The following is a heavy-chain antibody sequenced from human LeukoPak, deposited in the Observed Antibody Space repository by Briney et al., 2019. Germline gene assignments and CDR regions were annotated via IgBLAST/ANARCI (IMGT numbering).Heavy chain of an antibody. CDR2: IKGDGIST. J-gene: IGHJ6*02. D-gene: IGHD2-8*01. Sequence: GGSLRLSCAASGFDFSSNWMHWVRHAPGQGLVWVSRIKGDGISTNYADSVKGRFTISRDNSRSTLYLQMDSLRPDDTAVYYCARSNVPSKWWAYTMDVWGQGTMVTVSS. V-gene: IGHV3-74*01. CDR1: GFDFSSNW. CDR3: ARSNVPSKWWAYTMDV.